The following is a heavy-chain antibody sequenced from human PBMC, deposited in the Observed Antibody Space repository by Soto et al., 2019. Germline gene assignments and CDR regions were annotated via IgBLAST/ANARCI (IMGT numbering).Heavy chain of an antibody. Sequence: QVQLQESGPGLVKPSETLSLTCTVSGGSISSYYWSWIRQPAGKGLEWIGRIYTSGSTNYNPSLKSRVTMSVDTSKNQFSMKLSSVTAADTAVYYCARDGRYCTNGVCYSSQWFDPWGQGTLVTVSS. J-gene: IGHJ5*02. CDR2: IYTSGST. CDR1: GGSISSYY. CDR3: ARDGRYCTNGVCYSSQWFDP. D-gene: IGHD2-8*01. V-gene: IGHV4-4*07.